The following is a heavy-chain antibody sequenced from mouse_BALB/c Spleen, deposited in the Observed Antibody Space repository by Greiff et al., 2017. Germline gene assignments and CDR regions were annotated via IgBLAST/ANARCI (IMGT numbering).Heavy chain of an antibody. CDR3: ARQSYGNHPLGY. CDR2: ISNGGGST. D-gene: IGHD2-1*01. Sequence: EVQLVESGGGLVQPGGSLKLSCAASGFTFSSYTMSWVRQTPEKRLEWVAYISNGGGSTYYPDTVKGRFTISRDNAKNTLYLQMSSLKSEDTAMYYCARQSYGNHPLGYWGQGTSVTVSS. J-gene: IGHJ4*01. CDR1: GFTFSSYT. V-gene: IGHV5-12-2*01.